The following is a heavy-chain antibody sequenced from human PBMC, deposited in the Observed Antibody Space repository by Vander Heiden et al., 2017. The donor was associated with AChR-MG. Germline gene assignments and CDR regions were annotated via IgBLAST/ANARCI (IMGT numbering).Heavy chain of an antibody. V-gene: IGHV4-31*03. CDR3: ARGYSSSWQGEGDTFDY. D-gene: IGHD6-13*01. CDR1: GGPISSGGYY. J-gene: IGHJ4*02. CDR2: IYYSGST. Sequence: QVQLQESGPGLVKPSQTLSLTCPVSGGPISSGGYYWSWIRQHPGKGLEWIGYIYYSGSTYYNPSLKSRVTISVDTSKNQFSLKLSSVTAADTAVYYCARGYSSSWQGEGDTFDYWGQGTLVTVSS.